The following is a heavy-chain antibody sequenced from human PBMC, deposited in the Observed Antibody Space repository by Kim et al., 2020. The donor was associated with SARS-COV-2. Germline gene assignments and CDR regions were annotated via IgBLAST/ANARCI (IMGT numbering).Heavy chain of an antibody. J-gene: IGHJ4*02. CDR3: ARNRGAFYFGEPHHLAQ. Sequence: GGSLRLSCAASGFTFNNYGLQWVRQAPGKGLEWVALISYEGSKGYYADSVRGRFTVSKDNAKETLYLHMSSLRPDDTAVYYCARNRGAFYFGEPHHLAQWGQGTLVTVSS. CDR1: GFTFNNYG. CDR2: ISYEGSKG. V-gene: IGHV3-30*03. D-gene: IGHD3-10*01.